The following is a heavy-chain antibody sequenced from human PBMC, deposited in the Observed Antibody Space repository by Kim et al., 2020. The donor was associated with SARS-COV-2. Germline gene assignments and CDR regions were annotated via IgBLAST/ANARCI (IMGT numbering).Heavy chain of an antibody. CDR3: VKWGYDCPY. D-gene: IGHD5-12*01. CDR1: GFTFSDYA. Sequence: GGSLRLSCAASGFTFSDYAMHWIRQAPGKGLEYVSAISSNGGSTYYADSVKGRFTISRDNAKNTLYLQMSSLRAEDTAVYYCVKWGYDCPYWGQGTLVTVSS. J-gene: IGHJ4*02. V-gene: IGHV3-64D*06. CDR2: ISSNGGST.